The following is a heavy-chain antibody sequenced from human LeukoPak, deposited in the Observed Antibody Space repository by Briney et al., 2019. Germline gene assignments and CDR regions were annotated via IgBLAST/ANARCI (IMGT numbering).Heavy chain of an antibody. D-gene: IGHD2/OR15-2a*01. V-gene: IGHV4-4*07. CDR1: GDSINNYY. CDR3: AKVRYGTFNWFDP. CDR2: IYSTGST. J-gene: IGHJ5*02. Sequence: SETLSLTCTVSGDSINNYYWSWIRQPAGKGLEWIGRIYSTGSTNYNPSPKSRVTMSVDTSKNQLSLKLSSVTAADTAVYYCAKVRYGTFNWFDPWGQGTLVTVSS.